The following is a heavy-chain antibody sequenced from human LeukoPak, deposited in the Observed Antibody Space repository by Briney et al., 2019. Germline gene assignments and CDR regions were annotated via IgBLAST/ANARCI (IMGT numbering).Heavy chain of an antibody. Sequence: PGGSLRLSCAASGFTFSSYAMSWVRQAPGKGLEWVSAISDSGGSTYYADSVKGRFTISRDNSKNTLSLQMNSLRAEDTAVYYCAKDLSSGVDTYYFDYWGQGTLVTVSS. J-gene: IGHJ4*02. CDR1: GFTFSSYA. V-gene: IGHV3-23*01. CDR2: ISDSGGST. CDR3: AKDLSSGVDTYYFDY. D-gene: IGHD5-18*01.